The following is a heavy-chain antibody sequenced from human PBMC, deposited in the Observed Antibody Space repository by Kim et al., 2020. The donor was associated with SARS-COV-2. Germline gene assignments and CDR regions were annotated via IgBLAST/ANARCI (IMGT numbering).Heavy chain of an antibody. V-gene: IGHV4-34*01. CDR1: GGSFSGYY. D-gene: IGHD2-15*01. CDR3: ARGVVAATKGWVDP. J-gene: IGHJ5*02. Sequence: SETLSLTCAVYGGSFSGYYWSWIRQPPGKGLEWIGEINHSGSTNYNPSLKSRVTISVDTSKNQFSLKLSSVTAADTAVYYCARGVVAATKGWVDPWGQGT. CDR2: INHSGST.